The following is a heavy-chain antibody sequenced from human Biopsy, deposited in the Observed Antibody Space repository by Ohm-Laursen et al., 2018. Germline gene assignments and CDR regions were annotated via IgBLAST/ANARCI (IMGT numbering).Heavy chain of an antibody. J-gene: IGHJ2*01. CDR3: ASAGYNPDWNFDL. D-gene: IGHD5-24*01. Sequence: TLSLTCHVSGGDINNYYWSWIRQPAGKGLEWIGRIYPGGSTNYNPSLKSRVTMSVDTSKKQLSLRLRSVTAADTAMYYCASAGYNPDWNFDLWGRGTRVTVSS. V-gene: IGHV4-4*07. CDR1: GGDINNYY. CDR2: IYPGGST.